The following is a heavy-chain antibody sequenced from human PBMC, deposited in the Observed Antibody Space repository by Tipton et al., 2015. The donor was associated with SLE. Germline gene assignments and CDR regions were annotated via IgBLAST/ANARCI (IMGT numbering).Heavy chain of an antibody. CDR3: AREVGYGDEGYFDY. CDR2: IRYDGSNK. V-gene: IGHV3-30*02. CDR1: GFTFSNYA. J-gene: IGHJ4*02. D-gene: IGHD4-17*01. Sequence: SLRLSCVASGFTFSNYAMHWVRQAPGKGLEWVAFIRYDGSNKYYADSVKGRFTISRDNSKNTLYLQMSSLRAEDTAVYYCAREVGYGDEGYFDYWGQGTLVTVSS.